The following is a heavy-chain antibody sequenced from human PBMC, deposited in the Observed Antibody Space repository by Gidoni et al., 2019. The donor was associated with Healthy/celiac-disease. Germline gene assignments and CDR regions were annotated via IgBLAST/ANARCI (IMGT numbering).Heavy chain of an antibody. Sequence: QVQLQQWGAGLLKPSETLSLTCAVYGGSFSGYYWSWIRQPPGKGLEWIGEINHSGSTNYNPSLKSRVTISVDTSKNQFSLKLSSVTAADTAVYYRARGYNYDFWSGYYIDYYYYYYMDVWGKGTTVTVSS. V-gene: IGHV4-34*01. CDR1: GGSFSGYY. CDR2: INHSGST. J-gene: IGHJ6*03. D-gene: IGHD3-3*01. CDR3: ARGYNYDFWSGYYIDYYYYYYMDV.